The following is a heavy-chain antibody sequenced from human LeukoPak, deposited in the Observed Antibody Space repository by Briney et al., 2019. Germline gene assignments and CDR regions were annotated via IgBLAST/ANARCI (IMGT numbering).Heavy chain of an antibody. V-gene: IGHV3-64*02. CDR2: IISNGGRT. Sequence: GGSLGLSCAASGFTFSSYTMVWVRQAPGKGLEYVAAIISNGGRTHYTDAVKGRFTISRDNSENTVFLQMGGLRADDMAVYYCARVKMGATISDFYYYYRDVWGKGTTVTVSS. CDR1: GFTFSSYT. J-gene: IGHJ6*03. CDR3: ARVKMGATISDFYYYYRDV. D-gene: IGHD1-26*01.